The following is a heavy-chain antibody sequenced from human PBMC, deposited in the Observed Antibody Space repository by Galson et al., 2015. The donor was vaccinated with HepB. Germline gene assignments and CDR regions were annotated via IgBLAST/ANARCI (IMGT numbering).Heavy chain of an antibody. CDR3: ARERMVAAVGPAYYCDY. Sequence: SVKVSCKASGSTFTGYYMHWVRQAPGQGLEWMGWINPNSGGTNYAQKFQGRVTMTRDTSISTAYMELSRLRSDDTAVYYCARERMVAAVGPAYYCDYWRQGPLVTVSS. CDR2: INPNSGGT. D-gene: IGHD2-15*01. V-gene: IGHV1-2*02. J-gene: IGHJ4*02. CDR1: GSTFTGYY.